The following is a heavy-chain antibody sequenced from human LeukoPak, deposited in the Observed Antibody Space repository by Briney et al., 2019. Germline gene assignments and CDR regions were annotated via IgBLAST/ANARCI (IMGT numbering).Heavy chain of an antibody. D-gene: IGHD5-12*01. V-gene: IGHV1-2*02. CDR1: GYTFTGYY. Sequence: ASVKVSCKASGYTFTGYYIHWVRQAPGQGLEWMGWINPNSGGTNYAQKFQARVTMTRDTSISTAYMQLSRLRYDDMAVYYCARGKDIVQLDYWGQGTLVTVSS. CDR3: ARGKDIVQLDY. J-gene: IGHJ4*02. CDR2: INPNSGGT.